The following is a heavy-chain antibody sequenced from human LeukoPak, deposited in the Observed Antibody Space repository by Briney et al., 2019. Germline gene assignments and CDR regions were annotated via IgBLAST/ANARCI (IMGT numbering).Heavy chain of an antibody. CDR1: GFTFSDYY. CDR2: ISSSGDTI. Sequence: KPGGSLRLSCAASGFTFSDYYMNWIRQAPGKGLEWVSFISSSGDTIYYSDSVKGRFTISRDNAKNSLYLQMNSLRAEDTAVYYCARGSYYYDSSGYAPLDYWGQGTLVTVSS. D-gene: IGHD3-22*01. V-gene: IGHV3-11*01. CDR3: ARGSYYYDSSGYAPLDY. J-gene: IGHJ4*02.